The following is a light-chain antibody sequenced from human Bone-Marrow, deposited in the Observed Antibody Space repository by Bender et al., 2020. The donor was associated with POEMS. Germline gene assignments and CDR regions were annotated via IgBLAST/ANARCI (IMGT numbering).Light chain of an antibody. V-gene: IGLV1-51*01. CDR3: ATWDSTLRVVV. CDR1: DSNFGGNN. J-gene: IGLJ3*02. CDR2: DNH. Sequence: QSVLTQPPSASGTPGQSVIIACSGTDSNFGGNNVNWYQHLPGTAPKLLLYDNHKRPAGIPDRFSGSKSGTSATLSITGLKAGDEADYYCATWDSTLRVVVFGGGTKLTVL.